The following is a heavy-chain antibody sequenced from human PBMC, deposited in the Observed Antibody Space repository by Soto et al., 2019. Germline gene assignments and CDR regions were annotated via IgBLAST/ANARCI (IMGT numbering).Heavy chain of an antibody. CDR3: ARTTAYETSGYYYHTY. Sequence: GASVKVSCKASGYTFTSYGISWVRQAPGQGLEWMRWISGYNGNTKYAQKLQGRVTVTTDTSTSTAYMELRSLISDDTAVYYCARTTAYETSGYYYHTYWGQGTQVTVSS. J-gene: IGHJ4*02. CDR1: GYTFTSYG. CDR2: ISGYNGNT. D-gene: IGHD3-22*01. V-gene: IGHV1-18*01.